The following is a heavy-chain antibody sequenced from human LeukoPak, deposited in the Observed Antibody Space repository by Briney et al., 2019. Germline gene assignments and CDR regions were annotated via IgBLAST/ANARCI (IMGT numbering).Heavy chain of an antibody. CDR3: ARDNSSSWFDY. D-gene: IGHD6-13*01. J-gene: IGHJ4*02. V-gene: IGHV1-46*01. CDR2: INPSGGST. CDR1: GYTFTSYY. Sequence: ASVKVSCKASGYTFTSYYMHWVRQAPGQGLEWMGIINPSGGSTSYAQKFQGRVTMTRDMSTSTVYMELRSLRSEDTAVYYCARDNSSSWFDYWGQGTLVTVSS.